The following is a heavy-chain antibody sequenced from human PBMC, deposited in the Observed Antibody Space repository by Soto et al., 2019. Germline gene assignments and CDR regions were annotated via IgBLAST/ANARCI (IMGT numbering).Heavy chain of an antibody. CDR3: ARSHYYGSGSYYNY. CDR2: IYYSGST. J-gene: IGHJ4*02. V-gene: IGHV4-59*11. CDR1: GGSISSHY. D-gene: IGHD3-10*01. Sequence: KPSETLSLTCTVSGGSISSHYWSWIRQPPGKGLEWIGYIYYSGSTNYNPSLKSRVTISVDTSKNQFSLKLSSVTAADTAVYYCARSHYYGSGSYYNYWGQGTLVTVS.